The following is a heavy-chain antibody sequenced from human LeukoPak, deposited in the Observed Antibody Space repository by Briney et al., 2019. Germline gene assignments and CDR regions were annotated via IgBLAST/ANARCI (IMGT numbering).Heavy chain of an antibody. D-gene: IGHD6-13*01. V-gene: IGHV3-30*18. CDR2: ISYDGSNK. Sequence: GRSLRLSCAASGFTFSSYGMHWVRQAPGKGLEWVAVISYDGSNKYYADSVKGRFTISRGNSKNTLYLQMNSLRAEDTAVYYCAKPGLPGYSSSWLDYWGQGTLVTVSS. J-gene: IGHJ4*02. CDR3: AKPGLPGYSSSWLDY. CDR1: GFTFSSYG.